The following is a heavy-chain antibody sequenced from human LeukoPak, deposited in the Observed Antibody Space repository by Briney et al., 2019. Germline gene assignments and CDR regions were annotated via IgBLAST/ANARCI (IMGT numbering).Heavy chain of an antibody. Sequence: GGSLRLSCAASGFIFSDHFLDWVRQAPGKGLEWLGRSRNKANSYTTEYAASVKGRFTISRDDSKNSLYLQMNSLKTEDTAVYYCARGDSGGYPYYFYYGMDVWGQGTTVTVSS. CDR3: ARGDSGGYPYYFYYGMDV. CDR1: GFIFSDHF. V-gene: IGHV3-72*01. J-gene: IGHJ6*02. D-gene: IGHD3-22*01. CDR2: SRNKANSYTT.